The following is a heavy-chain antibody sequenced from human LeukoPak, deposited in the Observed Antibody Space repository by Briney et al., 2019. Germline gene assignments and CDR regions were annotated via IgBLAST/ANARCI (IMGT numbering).Heavy chain of an antibody. Sequence: GGSLRLSCAASGFTFSSYGMSWVRQAPGKGLEWVSAISGSGGSTYYADSVKGRFAISRDNSKNTLYLQMNSLRAEDTAVYYCAKAYYYDSSGPRLYWGQGTLVTVSS. D-gene: IGHD3-22*01. CDR1: GFTFSSYG. V-gene: IGHV3-23*01. J-gene: IGHJ4*02. CDR3: AKAYYYDSSGPRLY. CDR2: ISGSGGST.